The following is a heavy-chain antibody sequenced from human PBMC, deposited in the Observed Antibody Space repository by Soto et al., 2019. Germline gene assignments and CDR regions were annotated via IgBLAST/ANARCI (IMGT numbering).Heavy chain of an antibody. Sequence: QVQLQRGGAGLLKPSETLSLTCAVYGESFSGYYWGGIRQPPGKGLEWIGEINHSGSTNYNPSLKSRVTISVDTSKNQFSLKLSSVTAADTAVYYCARSYGSSWYMTFDYWGQGTLVTVSS. CDR2: INHSGST. D-gene: IGHD6-13*01. J-gene: IGHJ4*02. V-gene: IGHV4-34*01. CDR3: ARSYGSSWYMTFDY. CDR1: GESFSGYY.